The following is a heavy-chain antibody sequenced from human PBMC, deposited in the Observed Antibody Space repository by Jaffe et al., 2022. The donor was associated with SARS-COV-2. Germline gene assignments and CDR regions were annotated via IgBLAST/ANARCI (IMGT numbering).Heavy chain of an antibody. D-gene: IGHD1-26*01. CDR2: MSGSGDRT. Sequence: EVQLLESGGGLVQPGGSLRLSCAASGFTFSNYAMNWVRQAPGKGLEWVSAMSGSGDRTSYADSVKGRFSISSDNSKNTLFLQMNSLRADDTAVYYCARGRIVGVTFWFDPWGQGTLVTVSS. J-gene: IGHJ5*02. CDR3: ARGRIVGVTFWFDP. V-gene: IGHV3-23*01. CDR1: GFTFSNYA.